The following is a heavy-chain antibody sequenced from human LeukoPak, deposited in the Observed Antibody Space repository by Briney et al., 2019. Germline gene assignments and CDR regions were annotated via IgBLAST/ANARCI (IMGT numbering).Heavy chain of an antibody. CDR2: IYHSGST. Sequence: PSETLSLTCTVSGYSISSGYYWGWIRQPPGKGLEWIGSIYHSGSTYYNPSLKSRVTISVDTSKNQLSLKLSSVTAADTAVYYCAVGGSYYFDYWGQGTLVTVSS. CDR3: AVGGSYYFDY. J-gene: IGHJ4*02. V-gene: IGHV4-38-2*02. CDR1: GYSISSGYY. D-gene: IGHD3-10*01.